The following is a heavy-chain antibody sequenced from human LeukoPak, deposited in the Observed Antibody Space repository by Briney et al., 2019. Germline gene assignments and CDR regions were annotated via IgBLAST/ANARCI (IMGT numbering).Heavy chain of an antibody. CDR2: IYHSGST. J-gene: IGHJ4*02. Sequence: SGTLSLTCTVSGYSISSGYYWGWLRQPPGKGLEWIGSIYHSGSTYYNPSLKNRVTISVDTSKNQFSLKLSSVTAADTAVYYCARDARAAAPLDYWGQGTLVTVSS. D-gene: IGHD2-15*01. V-gene: IGHV4-38-2*02. CDR3: ARDARAAAPLDY. CDR1: GYSISSGYY.